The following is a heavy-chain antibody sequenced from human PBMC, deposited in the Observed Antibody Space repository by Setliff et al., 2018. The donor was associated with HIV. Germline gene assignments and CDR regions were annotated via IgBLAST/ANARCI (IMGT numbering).Heavy chain of an antibody. V-gene: IGHV7-4-1*02. J-gene: IGHJ4*02. CDR3: ARDGYYYDSSGHLAYYFDY. Sequence: ASVKVSCKASGYTLTSYGMNWVRQAPGQGLEWMGWINTYTGNPTCAQDFTGRFVFSLDTSVSTAYLQISSLKAEDIAVYYCARDGYYYDSSGHLAYYFDYWGQGTLVTVSS. CDR1: GYTLTSYG. CDR2: INTYTGNP. D-gene: IGHD3-22*01.